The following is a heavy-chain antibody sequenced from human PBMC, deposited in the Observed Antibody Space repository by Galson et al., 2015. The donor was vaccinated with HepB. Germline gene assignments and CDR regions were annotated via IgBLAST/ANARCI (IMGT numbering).Heavy chain of an antibody. CDR2: ITPIFGTA. J-gene: IGHJ4*02. Sequence: SVKVSCKASGGTFSSYAISWVRQAPGQGPEWMGGITPIFGTANYAQKFRGRVAITADESTSTVYMELSSLRSDDTAVYYCAREGIAGPTNPVDYWGQGTQVTVSS. CDR3: AREGIAGPTNPVDY. V-gene: IGHV1-69*13. D-gene: IGHD6-13*01. CDR1: GGTFSSYA.